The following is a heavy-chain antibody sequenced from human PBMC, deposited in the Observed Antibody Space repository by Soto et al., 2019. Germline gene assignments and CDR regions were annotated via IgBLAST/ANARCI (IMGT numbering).Heavy chain of an antibody. Sequence: QVQLVESGGGLVNPGGSLRLSCAASGFSFSLRYMSWIRQAPGRGLEWVSYISPGGDNIHYADFVKGRFTISRDNPKDSLYPQMNSLGVEDTAVYYCVTETQWYFDDWGQGTLVTVSS. D-gene: IGHD2-8*01. CDR3: VTETQWYFDD. V-gene: IGHV3-11*01. CDR2: ISPGGDNI. J-gene: IGHJ4*02. CDR1: GFSFSLRY.